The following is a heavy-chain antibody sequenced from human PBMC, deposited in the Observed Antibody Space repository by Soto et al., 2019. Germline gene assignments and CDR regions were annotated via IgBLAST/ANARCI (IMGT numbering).Heavy chain of an antibody. Sequence: LRLSCAASGFTFGTYAMNWVRQAPGKGLEWVSSTPGSGGSAYYADSVRGRFTISRDNSKNTVCLQLDSLRPEDSAIYYCAKGGSSGWFYFDFWGQGTQVTVSS. J-gene: IGHJ4*02. CDR3: AKGGSSGWFYFDF. V-gene: IGHV3-23*01. D-gene: IGHD6-19*01. CDR2: TPGSGGSA. CDR1: GFTFGTYA.